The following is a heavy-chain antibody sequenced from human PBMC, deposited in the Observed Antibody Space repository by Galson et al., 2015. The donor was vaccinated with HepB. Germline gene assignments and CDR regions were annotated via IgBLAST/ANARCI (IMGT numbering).Heavy chain of an antibody. D-gene: IGHD2-2*02. CDR1: GFTFSSYA. CDR3: ARDGSNPAAIRWFDP. Sequence: SLRLSCAASGFTFSSYAMHWVRQAPGKGLEWVAVISYDGSNKYYADSVKGRFTISRDNSKNTLYLQMSSLRAEDTAVYYCARDGSNPAAIRWFDPWGQGTLVTVSS. CDR2: ISYDGSNK. V-gene: IGHV3-30-3*01. J-gene: IGHJ5*02.